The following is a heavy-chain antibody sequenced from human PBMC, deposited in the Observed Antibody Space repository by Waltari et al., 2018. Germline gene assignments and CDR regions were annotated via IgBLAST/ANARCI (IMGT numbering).Heavy chain of an antibody. CDR1: VFTFGDYY. CDR3: ARPQRGYYGMDV. J-gene: IGHJ6*02. Sequence: QVQLAESGGGLVKPGGSLRLSCAGSVFTFGDYYMGWIRQAPGKGLEWVSFISSSGATTYYADSVKDRFTISRDNSNNSVSLQMHSLRVEDTALYYCARPQRGYYGMDVWGQGTTVTVAS. CDR2: ISSSGATT. V-gene: IGHV3-11*01.